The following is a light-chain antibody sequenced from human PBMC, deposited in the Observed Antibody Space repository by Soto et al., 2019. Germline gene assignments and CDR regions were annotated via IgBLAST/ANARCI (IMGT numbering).Light chain of an antibody. CDR2: LEGSGNY. V-gene: IGLV4-60*03. CDR1: SGHSTYI. CDR3: ETWGRNTRV. J-gene: IGLJ3*02. Sequence: QLVLTQSSSASASLGSSVKFTCTLSSGHSTYIIAWHQQQPGKAPRYLMKLEGSGNYNKGSGVPDRFSGSSSGADRYLTISNLQSEDEADYYCETWGRNTRVFGGGTKLTVL.